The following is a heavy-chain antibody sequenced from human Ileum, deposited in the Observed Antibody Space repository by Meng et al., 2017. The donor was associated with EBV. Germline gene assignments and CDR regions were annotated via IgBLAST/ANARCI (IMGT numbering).Heavy chain of an antibody. Sequence: QVQLVQSGAEVKNPGASVKVSCNASGYAFTSYILHWVRQAPGQRLEWLGWINVGVGYTKYSQKFQGRVTISSDTSATTGYTELSSLRSEDTAVYYCVRGPPVGVPGPGDYWGQGTLVTVSS. D-gene: IGHD2-21*01. J-gene: IGHJ4*02. V-gene: IGHV1-3*01. CDR3: VRGPPVGVPGPGDY. CDR1: GYAFTSYI. CDR2: INVGVGYT.